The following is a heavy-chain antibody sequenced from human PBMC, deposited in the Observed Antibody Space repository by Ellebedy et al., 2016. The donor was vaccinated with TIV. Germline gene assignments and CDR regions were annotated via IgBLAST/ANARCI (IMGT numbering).Heavy chain of an antibody. CDR1: GYTFTSYD. D-gene: IGHD6-19*01. J-gene: IGHJ4*02. CDR2: MNPNSGNT. Sequence: ASVKVSXXASGYTFTSYDINWVRQATGQGLEWMGWMNPNSGNTGYAQKFQGRVTMTRNTSISTAYMELSSLRSEDTAVYYCASLMAGTRNFDYWGQGTLVTVSS. V-gene: IGHV1-8*01. CDR3: ASLMAGTRNFDY.